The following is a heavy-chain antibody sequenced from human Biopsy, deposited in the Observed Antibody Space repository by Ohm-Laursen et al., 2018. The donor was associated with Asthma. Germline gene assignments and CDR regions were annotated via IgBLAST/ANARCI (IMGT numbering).Heavy chain of an antibody. D-gene: IGHD3-3*01. J-gene: IGHJ4*02. CDR1: GFVFRSHA. CDR3: AKRRGYNELTDFDH. Sequence: SLRLSCTASGFVFRSHAMHWVRQAPGKGLEWVAVVSYDGGVVHYADSMKGRFTISRDNAKSTLYLQMNRLRTDDTAVYFCAKRRGYNELTDFDHWGQGTLVTVSS. V-gene: IGHV3-30*18. CDR2: VSYDGGVV.